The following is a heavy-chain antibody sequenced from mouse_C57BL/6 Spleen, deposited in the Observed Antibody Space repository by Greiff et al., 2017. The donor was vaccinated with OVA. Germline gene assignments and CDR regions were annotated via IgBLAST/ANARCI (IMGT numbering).Heavy chain of an antibody. V-gene: IGHV5-4*01. CDR1: GFTFSSYA. CDR2: ISDGGSYT. Sequence: DVKLVESGGGLVKPGGSLELSCAASGFTFSSYAMSWVRQTPEKRLEWVATISDGGSYTYYPDNVKGRFTISRDNAKNNLYLQMSHLKFEDTAMYYCARDRDSSGYPSFAYWGQGTLVTVSA. CDR3: ARDRDSSGYPSFAY. J-gene: IGHJ3*01. D-gene: IGHD3-2*02.